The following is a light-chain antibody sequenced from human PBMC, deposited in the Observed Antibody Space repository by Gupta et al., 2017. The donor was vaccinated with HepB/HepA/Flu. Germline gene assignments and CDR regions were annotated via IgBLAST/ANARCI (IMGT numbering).Light chain of an antibody. J-gene: IGLJ3*02. CDR1: ISNVGNNY. Sequence: QAVLTQPPSLSAAPGHRLTISCSGGISNVGNNYVSWYQQLPGTAPKLLIYDNNKRPSGIPDRFSASKSGTSATLGITGLQTGDEADYYCGTWDSSLTNWVFGGGTKLTVL. V-gene: IGLV1-51*01. CDR3: GTWDSSLTNWV. CDR2: DNN.